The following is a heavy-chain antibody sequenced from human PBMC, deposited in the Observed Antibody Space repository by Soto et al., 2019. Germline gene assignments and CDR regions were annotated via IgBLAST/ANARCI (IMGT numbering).Heavy chain of an antibody. CDR1: GFTFSNYA. CDR3: AKGANDGYNHWFDP. D-gene: IGHD5-12*01. Sequence: EVQLLESGGGLVQPGGSLRLSCSASGFTFSNYAMSWVRQAPGKGLEWVSTISNTGDNTYYVNSVKGRFTISRDNSKNTLYLQMNSLGADDTALYYCAKGANDGYNHWFDPWGQGTLVTVSS. V-gene: IGHV3-23*01. J-gene: IGHJ5*02. CDR2: ISNTGDNT.